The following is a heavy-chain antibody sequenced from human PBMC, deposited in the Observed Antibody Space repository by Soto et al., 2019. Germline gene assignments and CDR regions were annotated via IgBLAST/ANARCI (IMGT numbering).Heavy chain of an antibody. J-gene: IGHJ4*02. CDR3: ARSMHYSDGSNYSPFDY. D-gene: IGHD3-22*01. CDR1: GGSVSSGNYY. Sequence: QVQLQESGPGLVKPSETLSLTCTVSGGSVSSGNYYWSWIRQPPGKGLEWIGYFYYTGSTNYNPSLKSRVTLSVDASKNQFSLRLSSLTAADTAVYYCARSMHYSDGSNYSPFDYWGQGTLVTVSS. CDR2: FYYTGST. V-gene: IGHV4-61*01.